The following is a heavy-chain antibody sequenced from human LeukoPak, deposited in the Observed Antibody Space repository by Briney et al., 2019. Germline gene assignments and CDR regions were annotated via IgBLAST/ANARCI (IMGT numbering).Heavy chain of an antibody. CDR3: ARDVRTDYYDSSGYHDAFDI. CDR1: GFTFSSYA. V-gene: IGHV3-33*08. CDR2: IWYDGHNK. J-gene: IGHJ3*02. Sequence: GGSLRLSCAASGFTFSSYAMSWVRQAPGKGLEWLAIIWYDGHNKYYADSVKGRFTISRHNSKNTLFLQMSSLRAEDTAVYYCARDVRTDYYDSSGYHDAFDIWGQGTMVTVSS. D-gene: IGHD3-22*01.